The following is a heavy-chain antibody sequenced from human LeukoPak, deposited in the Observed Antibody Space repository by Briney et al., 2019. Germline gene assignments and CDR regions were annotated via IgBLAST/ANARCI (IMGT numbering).Heavy chain of an antibody. CDR1: GGSISSFY. J-gene: IGHJ6*02. CDR3: ARWAQRLAG. CDR2: IFYSGST. V-gene: IGHV4-59*01. Sequence: SETLYLTCTVSGGSISSFYWSWIRQPPGKGLEWIGYIFYSGSTNYNPSLKSRVTISVDTSKNQFSLKLSSVTAADTAVYYCARWAQRLAGWGHGTTVTVSS.